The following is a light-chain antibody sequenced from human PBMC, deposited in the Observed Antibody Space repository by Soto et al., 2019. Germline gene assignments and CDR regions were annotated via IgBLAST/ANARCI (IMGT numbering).Light chain of an antibody. CDR1: QSITRN. CDR2: GAS. CDR3: QQYNNWPMWT. V-gene: IGKV3-15*01. J-gene: IGKJ1*01. Sequence: EIVLTQSPPTLSLSPGERATLSCRASQSITRNLAWYQQSPGQAPRLLIYGASTRATGIPARFSGSGSGTEFTLTINSLQSEDFAVYYCQQYNNWPMWTFGQGTKVDIK.